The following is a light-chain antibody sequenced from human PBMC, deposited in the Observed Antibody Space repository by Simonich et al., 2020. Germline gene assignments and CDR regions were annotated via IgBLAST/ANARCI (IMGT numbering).Light chain of an antibody. V-gene: IGKV3-20*01. CDR3: QQYGSSPPHT. J-gene: IGKJ2*01. CDR1: QSVSSN. CDR2: DAP. Sequence: EIVMTQSPATLSVSPGDRATLSCRASQSVSSNLAWYQQKPGQAPRLLIYDAPSRATGITARLSGMGSGTDFTLTISRLEPEDFAVYYCQQYGSSPPHTFGQGTKLEIK.